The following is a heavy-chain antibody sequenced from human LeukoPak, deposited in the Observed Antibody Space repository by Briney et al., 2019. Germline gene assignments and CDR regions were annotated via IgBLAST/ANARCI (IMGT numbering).Heavy chain of an antibody. D-gene: IGHD3-10*01. CDR2: TYYKSKWYN. Sequence: SQTLPLTCDISGDSVSSNSVIWNWIRQSPSRGLGWLGRTYYKSKWYNDYATSVQSRITINSDTSRNQFSLQLNSVTPEDTAVYYCARDLHGSRGEFDYWGQGTLVTVSS. CDR3: ARDLHGSRGEFDY. J-gene: IGHJ4*02. V-gene: IGHV6-1*01. CDR1: GDSVSSNSVI.